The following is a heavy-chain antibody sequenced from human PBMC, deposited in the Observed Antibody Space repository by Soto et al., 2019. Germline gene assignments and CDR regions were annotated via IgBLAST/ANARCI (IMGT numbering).Heavy chain of an antibody. Sequence: TGGSLRLSCAASGFTFDDYTMHWVRQAPGKGLEWVSLISWDGGSTYYADSVKGRFTISRDNSKNSLYLQMNSLRTEDTALYYCAKDTYGAVYYYYGMDVWGQGTTVTVSS. CDR3: AKDTYGAVYYYYGMDV. V-gene: IGHV3-43*01. D-gene: IGHD4-17*01. CDR2: ISWDGGST. CDR1: GFTFDDYT. J-gene: IGHJ6*02.